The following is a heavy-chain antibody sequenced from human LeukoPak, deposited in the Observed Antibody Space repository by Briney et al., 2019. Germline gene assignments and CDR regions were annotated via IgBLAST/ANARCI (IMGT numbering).Heavy chain of an antibody. Sequence: ASVKVSCKASGYTFTSYGISWVRQAPGQGLEWMGWISAYNGNTNYAQKLQGRVTMTTDISTSTAYMELRSLRSDDTAVYYCARGKDSSSWYELNYWGQGTLVTVSS. V-gene: IGHV1-18*04. CDR1: GYTFTSYG. CDR2: ISAYNGNT. CDR3: ARGKDSSSWYELNY. D-gene: IGHD6-13*01. J-gene: IGHJ4*02.